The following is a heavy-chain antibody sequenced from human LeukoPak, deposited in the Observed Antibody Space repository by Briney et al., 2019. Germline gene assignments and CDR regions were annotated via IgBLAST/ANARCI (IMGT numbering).Heavy chain of an antibody. J-gene: IGHJ4*02. V-gene: IGHV3-23*01. Sequence: PGGSLRLSCAASGFTFSNYAMSWVRLAPGKGLEWVSAISHSGDSTYYADSVKGRFTISRDNPKNSLYLQMNSLRDEDTAVYYCARGWRGYSFDYWGQGTLVTVSS. CDR3: ARGWRGYSFDY. D-gene: IGHD3-3*01. CDR1: GFTFSNYA. CDR2: ISHSGDST.